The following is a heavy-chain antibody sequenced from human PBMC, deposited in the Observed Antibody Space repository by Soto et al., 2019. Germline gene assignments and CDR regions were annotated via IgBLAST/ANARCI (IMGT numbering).Heavy chain of an antibody. J-gene: IGHJ4*02. CDR2: INHSGNT. CDR3: ASILRFL. CDR1: GGSFSGAY. D-gene: IGHD3-3*01. V-gene: IGHV4-34*01. Sequence: QVQLQQWGAGLLKPSETLSLTCAVYGGSFSGAYWSWIRQSPGKGLEWIGEINHSGNTNYNPSLGGRVTISVDTSKNQFSLKLSSVTAADTAVYYCASILRFLWGQGTLSPSPQ.